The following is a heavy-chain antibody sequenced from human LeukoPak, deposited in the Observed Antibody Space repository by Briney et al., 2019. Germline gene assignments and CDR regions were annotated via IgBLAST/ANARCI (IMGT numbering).Heavy chain of an antibody. D-gene: IGHD3-22*01. CDR3: ARGTPESGYYDSSGYPDY. CDR2: ISPTGSTT. J-gene: IGHJ4*02. Sequence: GGSLRLSCTASGFSFSGHWMHWARQLPGKGLVWVSRISPTGSTTSYADSVKGRFTVSRDNAKNTLYLQMNSLRAEDTAVYYCARGTPESGYYDSSGYPDYWGQGTLVTVSS. V-gene: IGHV3-74*01. CDR1: GFSFSGHW.